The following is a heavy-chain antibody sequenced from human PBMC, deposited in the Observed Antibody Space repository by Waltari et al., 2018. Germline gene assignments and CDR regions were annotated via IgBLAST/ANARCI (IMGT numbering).Heavy chain of an antibody. CDR3: ARLDYSALRRGCDP. CDR2: IHFTGTT. Sequence: QLQLQASGPGLVKPSETLSLTCPVSGDSIRDNRYYWGWLRQPPGKGLAWIATIHFTGTTHYNPSLESRVAISVDTSQNQFSLKLTSVTAADTAVYYCARLDYSALRRGCDPWGQGTLVTVSS. D-gene: IGHD4-4*01. V-gene: IGHV4-39*01. CDR1: GDSIRDNRYY. J-gene: IGHJ5*02.